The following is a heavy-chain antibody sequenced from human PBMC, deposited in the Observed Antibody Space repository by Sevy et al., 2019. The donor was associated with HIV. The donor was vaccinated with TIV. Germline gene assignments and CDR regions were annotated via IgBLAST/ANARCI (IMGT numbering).Heavy chain of an antibody. CDR1: GYTLTELS. Sequence: ASVKVSCKVSGYTLTELSMHWVRQAPGKGLEWMGGFDPVDGETIYAQKFQGRVTMTEDTSTDTAYMELSSLRSEDTAVYYCATPRGGEGDYYDSSGYYFFDYWGQGPLVTVSS. CDR2: FDPVDGET. CDR3: ATPRGGEGDYYDSSGYYFFDY. V-gene: IGHV1-24*01. J-gene: IGHJ4*02. D-gene: IGHD3-22*01.